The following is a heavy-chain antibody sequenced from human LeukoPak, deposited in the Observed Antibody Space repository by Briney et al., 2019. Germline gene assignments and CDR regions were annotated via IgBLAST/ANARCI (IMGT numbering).Heavy chain of an antibody. V-gene: IGHV4-59*01. J-gene: IGHJ4*02. CDR3: ARGVLRASYPFDY. D-gene: IGHD2-8*02. CDR1: GGSISGYY. Sequence: SETLSLTCTVSGGSISGYYWSWIRQPPGKGLEWIGYIYHSGSTNYNPSLKSRVTISADTPKNQFSLKLSSVTAADTAVYYCARGVLRASYPFDYWGQGILVSVSS. CDR2: IYHSGST.